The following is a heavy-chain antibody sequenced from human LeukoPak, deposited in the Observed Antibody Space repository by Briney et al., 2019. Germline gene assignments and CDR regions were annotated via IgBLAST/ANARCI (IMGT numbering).Heavy chain of an antibody. J-gene: IGHJ3*02. Sequence: SETLSLTCTVSGGSISSSSYYWGWIRQPPGTGLEWIGSIYYSGSTYYNPSLKSRVTISVDTSKNQFSLKLSSVTAADTAVYYCARREQLVLNAFDIWGQGTMVTVSS. D-gene: IGHD6-13*01. V-gene: IGHV4-39*07. CDR2: IYYSGST. CDR1: GGSISSSSYY. CDR3: ARREQLVLNAFDI.